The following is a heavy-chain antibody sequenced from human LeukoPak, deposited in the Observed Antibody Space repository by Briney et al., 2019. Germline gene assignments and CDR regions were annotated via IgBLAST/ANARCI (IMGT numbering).Heavy chain of an antibody. J-gene: IGHJ4*02. V-gene: IGHV4-34*01. CDR1: GGSFSGYY. D-gene: IGHD3-22*01. CDR3: ARHPSPSYYYDSSGYYYFDY. CDR2: IYYSGST. Sequence: PSETLSLTCAVYGGSFSGYYWSWIRQSPGKGLEWIGSIYYSGSTYYNPSLKSRVTISVDTSKNQFSLKLSSVTAADTAVYYCARHPSPSYYYDSSGYYYFDYWGQGTLVTVSS.